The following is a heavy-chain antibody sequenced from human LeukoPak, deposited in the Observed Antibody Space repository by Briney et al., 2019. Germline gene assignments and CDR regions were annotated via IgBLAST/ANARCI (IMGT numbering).Heavy chain of an antibody. CDR1: GGSISSYY. D-gene: IGHD6-13*01. CDR3: ARAVYSSSWPL. J-gene: IGHJ4*02. V-gene: IGHV4-59*12. Sequence: PSETLSLTCTVSGGSISSYYWSWIRQPPGKGLERIGYIYYSGSTNYNPSLKSRVTISVDTSKNQFSLKLSSVTAADTAVYYCARAVYSSSWPLWGQGTLVTVSS. CDR2: IYYSGST.